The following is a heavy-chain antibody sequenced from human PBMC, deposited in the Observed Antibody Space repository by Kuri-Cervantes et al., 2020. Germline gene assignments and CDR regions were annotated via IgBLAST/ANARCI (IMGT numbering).Heavy chain of an antibody. Sequence: SVKVSCKASGGTFSSYTISWVRQAPGQGLEWMGRIIPILGIANSAQKFQGRVTITADKSTSTAYMELSSLRSEDTAVYYCARDSAIYCSSTSCYAEKYFQHWGQGTLVTVSS. V-gene: IGHV1-69*04. CDR2: IIPILGIA. D-gene: IGHD2-2*01. J-gene: IGHJ1*01. CDR1: GGTFSSYT. CDR3: ARDSAIYCSSTSCYAEKYFQH.